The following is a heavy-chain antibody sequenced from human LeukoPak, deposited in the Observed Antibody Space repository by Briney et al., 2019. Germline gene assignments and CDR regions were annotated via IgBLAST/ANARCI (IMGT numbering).Heavy chain of an antibody. V-gene: IGHV1-18*01. J-gene: IGHJ4*02. CDR3: ARDYYDSSGYYYVFAY. Sequence: GESLKISCKGSDYTFTNYGISWVRQAPGQGLEWMGWISAYNGNTNQAQKLQGRVTMTTDTSTRTAYMALRSLRSDDTAVYYCARDYYDSSGYYYVFAYWGQGTLVTVSS. CDR1: DYTFTNYG. CDR2: ISAYNGNT. D-gene: IGHD3-22*01.